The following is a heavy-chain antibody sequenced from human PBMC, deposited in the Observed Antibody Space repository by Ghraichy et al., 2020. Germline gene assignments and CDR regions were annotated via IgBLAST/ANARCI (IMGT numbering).Heavy chain of an antibody. CDR3: AREAVIAIRGNGLSWFDP. Sequence: ASVKVSCKASGYTFTGYYMHWVRQAPGQGLEWMGRINPNSGGTNYAQKFQGRVTMTRDTSISTAYMELSRLRSDDTAVYYCAREAVIAIRGNGLSWFDPWGQGTLVTISS. V-gene: IGHV1-2*06. D-gene: IGHD2-21*01. CDR1: GYTFTGYY. J-gene: IGHJ5*02. CDR2: INPNSGGT.